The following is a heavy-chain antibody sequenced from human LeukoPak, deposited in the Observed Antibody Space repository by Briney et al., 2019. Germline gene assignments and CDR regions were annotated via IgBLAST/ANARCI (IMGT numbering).Heavy chain of an antibody. D-gene: IGHD2-15*01. CDR2: IKQDGSEK. V-gene: IGHV3-7*01. J-gene: IGHJ3*02. Sequence: GGSLRLSCAASGFTFSSYWMSWVRQAPGKGLEWVANIKQDGSEKCYVDSVKGRFTISRDNAKNSLYLQMNSLRTEDTAVYYCARDWYCSGGSCYSNGAFDIWGQGTMVTVSS. CDR1: GFTFSSYW. CDR3: ARDWYCSGGSCYSNGAFDI.